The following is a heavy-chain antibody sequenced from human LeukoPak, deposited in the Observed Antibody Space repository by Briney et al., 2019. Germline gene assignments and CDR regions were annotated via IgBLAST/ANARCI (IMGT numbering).Heavy chain of an antibody. Sequence: GGSLRLSCAASGFTFSSYSMNWVRQAPGKGLEWVSSISSSSSCIYYADSVKGRFTISRDNAKNSLYLQMNSLRAEDTSVYYCASPGTSDAFDIWGQGTMVTVSS. V-gene: IGHV3-21*01. CDR2: ISSSSSCI. J-gene: IGHJ3*02. CDR1: GFTFSSYS. CDR3: ASPGTSDAFDI. D-gene: IGHD1-26*01.